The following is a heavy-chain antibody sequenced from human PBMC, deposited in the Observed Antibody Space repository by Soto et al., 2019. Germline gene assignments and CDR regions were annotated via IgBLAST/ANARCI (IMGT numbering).Heavy chain of an antibody. V-gene: IGHV4-34*01. J-gene: IGHJ5*02. CDR1: GGSFSGYY. Sequence: TSETLSLTCAVYGGSFSGYYWSWIRQPPGKGLEWIGEINHSGSTNYNPSLKSRVTISVDTSKNQFSLKLSSVTAADTAVYYCARGPPLNWFDPWGQGTLVTVSS. CDR2: INHSGST. CDR3: ARGPPLNWFDP.